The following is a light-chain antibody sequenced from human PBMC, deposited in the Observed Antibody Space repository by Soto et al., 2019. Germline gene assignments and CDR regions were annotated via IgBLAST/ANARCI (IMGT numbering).Light chain of an antibody. J-gene: IGKJ5*01. CDR1: QSVNSM. CDR3: QHYYTGIA. Sequence: EIVMTQSPATLSVSPGERATLSCRASQSVNSMLAWYQQKPGQAPRLLIYGASSRATGIPDRCSGSGAGTDFTLTISRLEPEDFAVYYCQHYYTGIAFGQGTRLEIK. V-gene: IGKV3D-15*01. CDR2: GAS.